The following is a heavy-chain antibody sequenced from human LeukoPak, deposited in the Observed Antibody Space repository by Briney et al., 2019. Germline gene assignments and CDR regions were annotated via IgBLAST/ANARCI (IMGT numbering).Heavy chain of an antibody. CDR1: GASISNYY. Sequence: SETLSLTCTVSGASISNYYWSWIRQPPGKGLEWIGNIYYTGSTNYNPSLKSRITISVDTSKNQFSLKLSSVTAADTAVYYCASTPITASPNTFDYWGQGTLVTVSS. V-gene: IGHV4-59*01. D-gene: IGHD1-20*01. J-gene: IGHJ4*02. CDR2: IYYTGST. CDR3: ASTPITASPNTFDY.